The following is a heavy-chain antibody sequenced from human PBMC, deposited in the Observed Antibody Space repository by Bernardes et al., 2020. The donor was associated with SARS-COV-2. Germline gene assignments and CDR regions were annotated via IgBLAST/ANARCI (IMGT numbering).Heavy chain of an antibody. CDR1: GGSISSGGYY. V-gene: IGHV4-31*03. CDR2: IYYSGST. J-gene: IGHJ3*02. D-gene: IGHD3-3*01. Sequence: LSLTCTVSGGSISSGGYYWSWIRQHPGKGLEWIGYIYYSGSTYYNPSLKSRVTISVDTSKNQFSLKLSSVTAADTAVYYCATGPYDTLAGDAFDIWGQGTMVTVSS. CDR3: ATGPYDTLAGDAFDI.